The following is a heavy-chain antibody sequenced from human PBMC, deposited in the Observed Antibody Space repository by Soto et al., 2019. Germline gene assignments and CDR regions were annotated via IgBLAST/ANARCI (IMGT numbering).Heavy chain of an antibody. V-gene: IGHV3-33*01. CDR3: LGENGSRDSSAP. CDR2: IWSDGSRK. Sequence: QVQLVESGGGVVQPGRSLRLSCAASGFTFSNYGMHWVRQAPDKGLEWVAVIWSDGSRKSYADSVRGRFTISRDDSKKPQYLERGALRVADPAVYYVLGENGSRDSSAPGGQEPWSPSPQ. CDR1: GFTFSNYG. D-gene: IGHD3-22*01. J-gene: IGHJ5*02.